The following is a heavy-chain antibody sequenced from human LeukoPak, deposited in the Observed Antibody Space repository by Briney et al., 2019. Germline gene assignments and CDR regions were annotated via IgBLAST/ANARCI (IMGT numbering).Heavy chain of an antibody. CDR3: ARGVRVPAANAFDI. D-gene: IGHD2-2*01. CDR2: IYHSGST. CDR1: GGSISSGGYS. Sequence: SQTLSLTCAVSGGSISSGGYSWSWLRQPQGKGLAWIGYIYHSGSTYYNPALKSRVTISVDRSKNQFSLKLSSVTAADTAVYYCARGVRVPAANAFDIWGQGTMVTVSS. J-gene: IGHJ3*02. V-gene: IGHV4-30-2*01.